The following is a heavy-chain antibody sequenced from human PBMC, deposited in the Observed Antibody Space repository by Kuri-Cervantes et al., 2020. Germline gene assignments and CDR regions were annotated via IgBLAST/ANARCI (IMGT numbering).Heavy chain of an antibody. V-gene: IGHV3-33*01. D-gene: IGHD3-16*01. CDR2: IWYDGSNQ. Sequence: GESLKISCAVSGFTFRSYGMHWVRQAPGKGLEWVAVIWYDGSNQYYADPVRGRFTISRGNSKNTVYLQMNSLRAEDTAVYYCTRDWAGRFDYWGRGTLVTVSS. CDR1: GFTFRSYG. CDR3: TRDWAGRFDY. J-gene: IGHJ4*02.